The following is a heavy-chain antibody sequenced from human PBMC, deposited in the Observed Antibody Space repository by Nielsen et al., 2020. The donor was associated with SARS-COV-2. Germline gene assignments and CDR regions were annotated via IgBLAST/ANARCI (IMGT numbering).Heavy chain of an antibody. CDR2: ISGSGGST. CDR3: AKRNCLYYDSSGYYYYFDY. D-gene: IGHD3-22*01. Sequence: GGSLRLSCAASGFTFSSYAMSWVRQAPGKGLEWVSAISGSGGSTYYADSVKGRFTISRDNSKNTLYLQMNSLRAEDTAVYYCAKRNCLYYDSSGYYYYFDYWGQGTLVTVSS. V-gene: IGHV3-23*01. CDR1: GFTFSSYA. J-gene: IGHJ4*02.